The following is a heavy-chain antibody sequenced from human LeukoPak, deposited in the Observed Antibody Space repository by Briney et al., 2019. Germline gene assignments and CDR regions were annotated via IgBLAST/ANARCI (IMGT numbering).Heavy chain of an antibody. V-gene: IGHV3-53*01. Sequence: GGSLRLSCAASGFTVSSNYMSWVRQAPGKGLEWVSVIYSGGSTYYADSVKGRFTISRDKSKNTLYLQMNSLRAEDTAVYYCASYSGSWGHYYYGMDVWGQGTTVTVS. CDR2: IYSGGST. CDR1: GFTVSSNY. D-gene: IGHD6-13*01. CDR3: ASYSGSWGHYYYGMDV. J-gene: IGHJ6*02.